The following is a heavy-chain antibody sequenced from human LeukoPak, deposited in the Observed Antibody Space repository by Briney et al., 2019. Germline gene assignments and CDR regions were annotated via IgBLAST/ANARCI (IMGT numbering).Heavy chain of an antibody. D-gene: IGHD6-13*01. CDR2: FNPNSGVP. CDR3: AREVGYSSSYYGRFDP. J-gene: IGHJ5*02. V-gene: IGHV1-2*06. CDR1: GYTFTGYN. Sequence: ASVKVSCXASGYTFTGYNMHWVRQGPGPGLEWLGRFNPNSGVPNYAQKFQGRVTMTRDTAISTAYMHLSSLGSGDTAVYYCAREVGYSSSYYGRFDPWGQGTLVTVSS.